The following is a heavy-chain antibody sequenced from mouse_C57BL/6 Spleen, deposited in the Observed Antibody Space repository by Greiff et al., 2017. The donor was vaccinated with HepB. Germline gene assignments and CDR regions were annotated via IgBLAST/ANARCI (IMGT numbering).Heavy chain of an antibody. Sequence: QVQLKQPGAELVMPGASVKLSCKASGYTFTSYWMHWVKQRPGQGLEWIGEIDPSDSYTNYNQKFKGKSTLTVDKSSSTAYMQLSSLTSEDSAVYYCARRSSSGNAMDYWGQGTSVTVSS. CDR2: IDPSDSYT. CDR1: GYTFTSYW. V-gene: IGHV1-69*01. D-gene: IGHD3-1*01. CDR3: ARRSSSGNAMDY. J-gene: IGHJ4*01.